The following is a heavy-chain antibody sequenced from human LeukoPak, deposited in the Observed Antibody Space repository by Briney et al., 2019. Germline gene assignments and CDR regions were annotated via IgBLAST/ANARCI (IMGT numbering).Heavy chain of an antibody. Sequence: SETLSLTCTVSGGSISSYYWSWIRQPPGKGLEWIGYIYYSGSTNYNPSLKSRVTISVDTPKNQFSLKLSSVTAADTAVYYCARDLYPGYPGRNWGQGTLVTVSS. CDR2: IYYSGST. CDR3: ARDLYPGYPGRN. CDR1: GGSISSYY. V-gene: IGHV4-59*01. D-gene: IGHD5-18*01. J-gene: IGHJ4*02.